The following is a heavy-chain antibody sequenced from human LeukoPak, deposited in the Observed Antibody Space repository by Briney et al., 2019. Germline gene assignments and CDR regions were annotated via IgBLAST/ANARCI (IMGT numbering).Heavy chain of an antibody. J-gene: IGHJ4*02. V-gene: IGHV3-23*01. CDR1: GFTFTTYA. D-gene: IGHD3-9*01. CDR2: ISGGGGGT. Sequence: GGSLRLSCAASGFTFTTYAMGWVRQSPGKGLEWVSSISGGGGGTYYAEIVKGRFTISRDNSKNTLYLQMNSLRAEDTAVYYCAKFYDILTCYFDHWGQGTLVTVSS. CDR3: AKFYDILTCYFDH.